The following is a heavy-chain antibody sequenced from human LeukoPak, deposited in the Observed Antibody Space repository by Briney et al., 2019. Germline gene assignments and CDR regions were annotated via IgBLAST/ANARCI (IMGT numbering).Heavy chain of an antibody. V-gene: IGHV4-39*07. Sequence: SETLSLTCTVSGGSISSTNYYWSWIRQPPGKGLEWIGEINHSGSTNYNPSLKSRVTISVDTSKNQFSLKLSSVTAADTAVYYCATAVSLTGTAHPGPGWFDPWGQGTLVTVSS. CDR3: ATAVSLTGTAHPGPGWFDP. CDR1: GGSISSTNYY. CDR2: INHSGST. D-gene: IGHD1-7*01. J-gene: IGHJ5*02.